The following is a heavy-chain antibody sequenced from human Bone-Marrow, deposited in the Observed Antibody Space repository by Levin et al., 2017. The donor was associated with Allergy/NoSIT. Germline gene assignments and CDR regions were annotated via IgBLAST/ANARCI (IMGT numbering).Heavy chain of an antibody. D-gene: IGHD3-9*01. CDR2: IDPNTGGT. CDR3: ARDLSHYFASERVSVFDY. CDR1: GYTFTDHY. Sequence: GESLKISCKTSGYTFTDHYLHWVRQAPGQGPEWMAWIDPNTGGTHHAQKFYGRVTVSMDPSASTVYMDLTGLRFDDTAMYFCARDLSHYFASERVSVFDYWGQGTLVTVSS. V-gene: IGHV1-2*02. J-gene: IGHJ4*02.